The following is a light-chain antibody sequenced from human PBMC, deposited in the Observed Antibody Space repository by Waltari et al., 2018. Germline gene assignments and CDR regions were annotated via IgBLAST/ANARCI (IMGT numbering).Light chain of an antibody. CDR1: QTVSTIA. Sequence: EIVLTQSPGPLSLSPGDRATLSCRASQTVSTIALSWYQQKPGQAPRVLIYSTYNRATGIPDRFSGGGSGTDFTLTINRLAPEDFAMYYCQQYDGIVVTFGGGTKVEI. J-gene: IGKJ4*01. CDR2: STY. V-gene: IGKV3-20*01. CDR3: QQYDGIVVT.